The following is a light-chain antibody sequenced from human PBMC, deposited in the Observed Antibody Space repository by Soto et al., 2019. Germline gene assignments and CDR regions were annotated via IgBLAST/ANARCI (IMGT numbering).Light chain of an antibody. CDR1: QSVSSN. CDR3: QQRSNWPPIT. CDR2: GAS. Sequence: IVLTQSPATLSVSPGERATLSCRASQSVSSNLAWYQQKPGQAPRLLISGASTRATGVPARFSGSGSGTEFTLTISSLQSEDFAVYYCQQRSNWPPITFGQGTRLEIK. J-gene: IGKJ5*01. V-gene: IGKV3D-15*01.